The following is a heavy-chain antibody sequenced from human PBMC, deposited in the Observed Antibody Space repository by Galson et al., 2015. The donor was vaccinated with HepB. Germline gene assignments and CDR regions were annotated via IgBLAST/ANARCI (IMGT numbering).Heavy chain of an antibody. D-gene: IGHD2-15*01. CDR2: VNGIGSST. Sequence: SLRLSCAASGFTFSSYAMSWARQAPGKGLEWVSAVNGIGSSTYYADSVKGRFTISRDNSKNTVSLQMNSLRAEDTAVYYCAKDLYCSGGSCYHDAFDIWGQGTIVTVSS. V-gene: IGHV3-23*01. CDR1: GFTFSSYA. CDR3: AKDLYCSGGSCYHDAFDI. J-gene: IGHJ3*02.